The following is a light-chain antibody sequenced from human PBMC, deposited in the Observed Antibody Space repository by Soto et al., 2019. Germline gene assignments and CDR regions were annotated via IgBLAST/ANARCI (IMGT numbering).Light chain of an antibody. CDR1: SSDVGNYNY. J-gene: IGLJ2*01. V-gene: IGLV2-14*01. CDR3: CSYTSSSTLVV. Sequence: QSALTQPASVSGSPGQSITISCTGTSSDVGNYNYVSGYQQHPGKAPKLMIYEVSNRLSGVSNRFSGSKSGNTASLTISGLQAEDEADYYCCSYTSSSTLVVFGGGIKLTVL. CDR2: EVS.